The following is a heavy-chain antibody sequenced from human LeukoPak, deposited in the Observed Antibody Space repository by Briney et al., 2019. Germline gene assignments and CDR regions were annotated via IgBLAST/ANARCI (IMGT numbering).Heavy chain of an antibody. V-gene: IGHV4-39*07. J-gene: IGHJ4*02. Sequence: PSETLSLTCFVSGGSISNTNYYWAWIRQPPGKGLEYIGSIYHNGRTYYNPSLTSRVTMSVDTPKNQFSLKLSSVTAADTAVYYCARVVVVPAAVDYWGQGTLVTVSS. CDR3: ARVVVVPAAVDY. D-gene: IGHD2-2*01. CDR2: IYHNGRT. CDR1: GGSISNTNYY.